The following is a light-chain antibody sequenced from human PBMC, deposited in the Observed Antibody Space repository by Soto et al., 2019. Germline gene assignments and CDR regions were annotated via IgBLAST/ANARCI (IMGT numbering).Light chain of an antibody. CDR2: LAS. CDR3: HQRQSWPRT. V-gene: IGKV3-11*01. CDR1: QAVNTR. Sequence: DIVLTHSPATLLSSPGYAVTLSYRASQAVNTRLAWYQHKPGQAPRLLIYLASNRAAGVPARFSGGGSGTDFTLTISNVEPEDFAVYYCHQRQSWPRTFGQGTKVDIK. J-gene: IGKJ1*01.